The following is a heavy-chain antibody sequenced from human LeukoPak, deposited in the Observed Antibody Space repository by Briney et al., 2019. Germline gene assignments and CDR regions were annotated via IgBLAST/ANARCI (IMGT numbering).Heavy chain of an antibody. Sequence: SETLSLTCTVSGDSISNIRYYWVWIRQPPGKGPEWIGSISYSGTTYDNPSLKSRITMSVDPSNSLFSLTLTSVTAADTAVYYCARHQTGGHSYMDVWGKGTTVTVSS. J-gene: IGHJ6*03. V-gene: IGHV4-39*01. CDR2: ISYSGTT. D-gene: IGHD7-27*01. CDR1: GDSISNIRYY. CDR3: ARHQTGGHSYMDV.